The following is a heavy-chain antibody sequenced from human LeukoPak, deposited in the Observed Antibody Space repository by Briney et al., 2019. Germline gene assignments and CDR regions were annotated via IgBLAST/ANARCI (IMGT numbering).Heavy chain of an antibody. CDR1: GGSISSGDYY. J-gene: IGHJ4*02. Sequence: SETLSLTCTVSGGSISSGDYYWSWIRQPPGKGLEWVGYMYNSGSTNYNPSLKSRVTISVDTSKNQFSLKLSTVTAADTAVYYCARGRGIAARPIDYWGQGTLVTVSS. CDR3: ARGRGIAARPIDY. CDR2: MYNSGST. D-gene: IGHD6-6*01. V-gene: IGHV4-61*08.